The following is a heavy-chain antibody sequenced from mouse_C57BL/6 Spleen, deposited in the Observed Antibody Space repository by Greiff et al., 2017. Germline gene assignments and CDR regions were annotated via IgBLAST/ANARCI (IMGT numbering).Heavy chain of an antibody. Sequence: EVQLQQSGPELVKPGASVKISCKASGYSFTGYYMNWVKQSPEKSLEWIGEINPSTGGTTYNQKFKAKATLTVDKSSSTAYMQLKSLTSEDSAVYYCARPPYGSSLDYWGQGTTLTVSS. CDR2: INPSTGGT. V-gene: IGHV1-42*01. J-gene: IGHJ2*01. CDR1: GYSFTGYY. CDR3: ARPPYGSSLDY. D-gene: IGHD1-1*01.